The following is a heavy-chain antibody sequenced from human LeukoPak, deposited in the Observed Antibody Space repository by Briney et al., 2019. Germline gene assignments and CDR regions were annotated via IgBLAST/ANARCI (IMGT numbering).Heavy chain of an antibody. V-gene: IGHV1-46*01. J-gene: IGHJ4*02. D-gene: IGHD4-11*01. Sequence: ASVKVSCKASGYTFTGYYMHWVRQAPGQGLEWMGIINPSGGSTSYAQKFQGRVTMTRDTSTSTVYMELSSLRSEDTAVYYCARDTVIEKYGYWGQGTLVIVSS. CDR1: GYTFTGYY. CDR3: ARDTVIEKYGY. CDR2: INPSGGST.